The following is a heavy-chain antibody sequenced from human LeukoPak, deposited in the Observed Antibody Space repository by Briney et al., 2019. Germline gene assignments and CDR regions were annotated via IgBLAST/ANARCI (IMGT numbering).Heavy chain of an antibody. V-gene: IGHV3-48*01. CDR2: ISSSSSTI. CDR1: GFTFSSYS. J-gene: IGHJ4*02. D-gene: IGHD4/OR15-4a*01. CDR3: ASFKVPDY. Sequence: PGGSLRLSCAASGFTFSSYSMNWVRQAPGKGLEWVSYISSSSSTIYYAGSVKGRFTISRDNAKNSLYLQMNSLRAEDTAVYYCASFKVPDYWGQGTLVTVSS.